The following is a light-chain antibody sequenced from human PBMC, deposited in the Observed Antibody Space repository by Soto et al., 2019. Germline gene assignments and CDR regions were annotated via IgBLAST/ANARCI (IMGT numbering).Light chain of an antibody. CDR2: AVS. Sequence: QAVLTQPASVSGSPGQSITISCTGTSTDIGGFTYVSWYQQHPGKAPKLMGYAVSNRPSGVSNRFSGSKSGNTASLTISGLQAEDEADYYCSSYTTHTTYVFGTGTKLTVL. J-gene: IGLJ1*01. CDR3: SSYTTHTTYV. V-gene: IGLV2-14*01. CDR1: STDIGGFTY.